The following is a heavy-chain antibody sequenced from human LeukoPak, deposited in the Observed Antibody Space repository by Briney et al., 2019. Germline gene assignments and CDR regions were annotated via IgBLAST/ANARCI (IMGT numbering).Heavy chain of an antibody. CDR3: ARQPSGSVFDY. CDR2: IYYSGST. J-gene: IGHJ4*02. CDR1: GGSISSSSYY. D-gene: IGHD1-26*01. Sequence: SETLSLTCTVPGGSISSSSYYWAWIRQPPGKGLEWNGSIYYSGSTYYNPSLKSRVTISVDTSKNQYSLKLSSVTAAETAVYYCARQPSGSVFDYWGQGTLVTVSS. V-gene: IGHV4-39*01.